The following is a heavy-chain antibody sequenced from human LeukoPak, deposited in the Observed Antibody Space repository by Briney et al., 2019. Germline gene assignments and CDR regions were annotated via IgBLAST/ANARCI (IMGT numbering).Heavy chain of an antibody. V-gene: IGHV3-30*02. J-gene: IGHJ4*02. CDR1: GFTFSSYS. CDR3: AKLNSYYFDY. Sequence: GGSLRLSCAASGFTFSSYSMNWVRQAPGKGLEWVAFIRYDGSNKYYADSVKGRFTISRDNSKNTLYLQMSSLRAEDTAVYYCAKLNSYYFDYWGQGTLVTVSS. CDR2: IRYDGSNK. D-gene: IGHD4-23*01.